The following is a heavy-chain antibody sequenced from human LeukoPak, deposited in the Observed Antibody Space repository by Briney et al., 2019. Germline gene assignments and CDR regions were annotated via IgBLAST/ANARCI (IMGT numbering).Heavy chain of an antibody. CDR1: GDFVSSGNAA. V-gene: IGHV6-1*01. CDR3: ARDGGPTGVLNFDY. D-gene: IGHD3-3*01. J-gene: IGHJ4*02. CDR2: TYLRSRWYH. Sequence: SQTLSLTCAISGDFVSSGNAAWNWVRQSPSRGLEWLGRTYLRSRWYHDFAESVKSRISINADTSKNQFSLQLNSVTPEDTAVYYCARDGGPTGVLNFDYWGQGTLVTVSS.